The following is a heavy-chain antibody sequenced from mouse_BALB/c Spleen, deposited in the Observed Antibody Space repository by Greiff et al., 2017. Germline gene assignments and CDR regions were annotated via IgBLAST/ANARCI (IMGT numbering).Heavy chain of an antibody. V-gene: IGHV2-9*02. CDR2: IWAGGST. J-gene: IGHJ4*01. CDR1: GFSLTSYG. D-gene: IGHD4-1*01. CDR3: ARNGNYYAMDY. Sequence: VQVVESGPGLVAPSQSLSITCTVSGFSLTSYGVHWVRQPPGKGLEWLGVIWAGGSTNYNSALMSRLSISKDNSKSQVFFKMNSLQANDTAIYYCARNGNYYAMDYWGQGTSVTVSS.